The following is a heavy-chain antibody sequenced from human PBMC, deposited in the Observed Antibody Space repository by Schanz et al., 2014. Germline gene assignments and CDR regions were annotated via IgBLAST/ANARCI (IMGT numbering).Heavy chain of an antibody. CDR3: ARAAYGGYTSTPLRY. CDR2: ISPLLGVA. Sequence: QVQLVQSGAEVKEPGSSVKVSCKPSGGTFVTFFFTWVRQAPGQGPQWMGRISPLLGVANYAQEFQGRLTITADTSTSTVYMELSSLRSEDTAVYYCARAAYGGYTSTPLRYWGQGTLVTVSS. V-gene: IGHV1-69*09. CDR1: GGTFVTFF. J-gene: IGHJ4*02. D-gene: IGHD5-12*01.